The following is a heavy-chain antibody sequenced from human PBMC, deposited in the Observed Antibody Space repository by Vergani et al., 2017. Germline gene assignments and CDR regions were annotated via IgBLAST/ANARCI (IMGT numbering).Heavy chain of an antibody. J-gene: IGHJ4*02. D-gene: IGHD6-13*01. CDR1: GFTFSSYW. Sequence: EVQLVESGGGLVQPGRSLRLSCAASGFTFSSYWMSWVRQAPGKGLEWVSSISSSSSYIYYADSVKGRFTISRDNAKNSLYLQMNSLRAEDTAVYYCARDLEVPLGFDYWGQGTLVTVSS. V-gene: IGHV3-21*01. CDR3: ARDLEVPLGFDY. CDR2: ISSSSSYI.